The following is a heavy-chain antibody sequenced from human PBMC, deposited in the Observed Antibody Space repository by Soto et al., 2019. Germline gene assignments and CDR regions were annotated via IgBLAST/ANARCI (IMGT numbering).Heavy chain of an antibody. V-gene: IGHV3-11*06. J-gene: IGHJ4*02. D-gene: IGHD1-1*01. CDR1: GFTFSDYF. CDR2: ISGTTIYT. CDR3: ARIHNEAFDS. Sequence: PGGSLRLSCAASGFTFSDYFMSWIRQAPGKGLEWVLYISGTTIYTNYAASVKGRFTISRDNAKNSLYLQMNSLRAEDTAVYYCARIHNEAFDSWGQGTLVTVSS.